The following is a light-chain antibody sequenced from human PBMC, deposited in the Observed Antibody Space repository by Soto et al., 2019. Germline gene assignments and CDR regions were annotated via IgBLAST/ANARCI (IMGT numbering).Light chain of an antibody. CDR3: SSYTSSSTL. Sequence: QSPLTQPASVSWSPGQSITISCTGTSSDVGGYNYVSWYQQHPGKAPKLMIYAVTDRPSGVSSRFSGSKSGNTASLTISGLQAEDEADYYCSSYTSSSTLFGTGTKVTVL. J-gene: IGLJ1*01. V-gene: IGLV2-14*01. CDR2: AVT. CDR1: SSDVGGYNY.